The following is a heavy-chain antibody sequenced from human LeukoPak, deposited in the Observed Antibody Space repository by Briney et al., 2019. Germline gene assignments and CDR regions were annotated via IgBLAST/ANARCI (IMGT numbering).Heavy chain of an antibody. CDR3: ASGGSSTSCYAHLY. V-gene: IGHV1-2*02. CDR1: GYTFTVYY. J-gene: IGHJ4*02. Sequence: ASVKVSCKSSGYTFTVYYMHWVRQAPGQGLEWMGWINPNSGGTNYAQKFQGRVTMTRDTSISTAYMELSRLRSDDTAVYYCASGGSSTSCYAHLYWGQGTLVTVSS. CDR2: INPNSGGT. D-gene: IGHD2-2*01.